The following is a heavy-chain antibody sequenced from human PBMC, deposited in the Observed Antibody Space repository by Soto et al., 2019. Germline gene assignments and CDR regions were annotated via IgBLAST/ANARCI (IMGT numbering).Heavy chain of an antibody. J-gene: IGHJ6*04. CDR2: IYYSGST. V-gene: IGHV4-39*01. D-gene: IGHD4-4*01. CDR3: ASPMLTTVMDV. Sequence: SETLSLTCTVSGGSISSSSYYWGWIRQPPGKGLEWIGSIYYSGSTYYNPSLKSRVTISVDTSKNQFSLKLSSVTAADTAVYYCASPMLTTVMDVWAKGTTVTVSS. CDR1: GGSISSSSYY.